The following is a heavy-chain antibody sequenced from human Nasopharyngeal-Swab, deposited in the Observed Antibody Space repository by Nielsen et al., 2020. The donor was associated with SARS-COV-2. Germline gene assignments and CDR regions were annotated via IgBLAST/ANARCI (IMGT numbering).Heavy chain of an antibody. V-gene: IGHV4-34*01. CDR3: ARVATTVVTPYTWIIDY. CDR1: GGSFSGYY. D-gene: IGHD4-23*01. J-gene: IGHJ4*02. Sequence: SETLSLTCAVYGGSFSGYYWSWIRQPPGKGLEWIGEINHSGSTNYNPSLKSRVTISVDTSKNQFSLKLSSVTAADTAVYYCARVATTVVTPYTWIIDYWGQGTLVTVSS. CDR2: INHSGST.